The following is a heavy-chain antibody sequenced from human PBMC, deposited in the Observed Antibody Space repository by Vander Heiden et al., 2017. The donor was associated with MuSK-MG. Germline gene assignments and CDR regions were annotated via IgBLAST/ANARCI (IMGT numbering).Heavy chain of an antibody. Sequence: EVQLVESGGGWVQPGGSLRLACAASGFNFSSYGMSWGRQAPGKGLEWVANIKQDGSEKYYVDSVKGRFTISRDNAKNSLYLQMNSLRAEDTAVYYCARAKSIVGATFWVSGFDYWGQGTLVTVSS. V-gene: IGHV3-7*04. D-gene: IGHD1-26*01. CDR1: GFNFSSYG. J-gene: IGHJ4*02. CDR2: IKQDGSEK. CDR3: ARAKSIVGATFWVSGFDY.